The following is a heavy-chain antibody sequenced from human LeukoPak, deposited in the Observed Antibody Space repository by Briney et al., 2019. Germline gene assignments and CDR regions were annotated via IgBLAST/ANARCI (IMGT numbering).Heavy chain of an antibody. D-gene: IGHD3-16*01. J-gene: IGHJ3*02. Sequence: SGGSLRLSCAASGFTFSSYAMSWVRQAPGKGLEWVSLISGSGGSTYYADPVKGRFTISRDNSKNTLYLQMNSLRAEDTAVFYCAKDRDDYVWGSYLGAFDIWGQGTMVTVSS. CDR2: ISGSGGST. V-gene: IGHV3-23*01. CDR1: GFTFSSYA. CDR3: AKDRDDYVWGSYLGAFDI.